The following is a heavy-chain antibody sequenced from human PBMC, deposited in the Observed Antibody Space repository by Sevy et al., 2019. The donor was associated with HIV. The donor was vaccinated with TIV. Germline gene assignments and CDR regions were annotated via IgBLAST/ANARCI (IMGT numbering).Heavy chain of an antibody. CDR2: INSDGSST. CDR3: ASGWLVRGNAFDI. Sequence: GGSLRLSCAASGFTFSSYWMHWVRQAPGKGLVWVSRINSDGSSTSYADSVKGRFTISRDNAKNTLYLQMNSLRAEDTAVYYCASGWLVRGNAFDIWSQGTMVTVSS. D-gene: IGHD6-19*01. J-gene: IGHJ3*02. V-gene: IGHV3-74*01. CDR1: GFTFSSYW.